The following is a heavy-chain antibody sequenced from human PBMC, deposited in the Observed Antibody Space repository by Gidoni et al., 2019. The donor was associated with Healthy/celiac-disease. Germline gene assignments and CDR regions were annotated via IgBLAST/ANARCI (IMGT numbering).Heavy chain of an antibody. CDR1: GFTFSSYA. CDR2: ISYDGSNK. CDR3: ARDKVPDYGGGGMDV. Sequence: QVQLVESGGGVVQPGRSLRLSCAASGFTFSSYAMHWVRQAPGKGLGWVAVISYDGSNKYYADSVKGRFTISRDNSKNTLYLQMNSLRAEDTAVYYCARDKVPDYGGGGMDVWGQGTTVTVSS. D-gene: IGHD4-17*01. J-gene: IGHJ6*02. V-gene: IGHV3-30*04.